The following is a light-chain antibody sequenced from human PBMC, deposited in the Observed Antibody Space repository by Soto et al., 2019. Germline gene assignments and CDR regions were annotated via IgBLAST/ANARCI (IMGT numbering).Light chain of an antibody. CDR1: SSDINNYHY. CDR2: QVS. Sequence: QSVLTQPASVSGSPGQSITISCTETSSDINNYHYVSWYQQHPGKAPKLMIYQVSNRPSGVSNRFSGSKAGNTASLTISGLQAEDEADYYCSSYTSGSVYVFGTGTKVTVL. V-gene: IGLV2-14*01. CDR3: SSYTSGSVYV. J-gene: IGLJ1*01.